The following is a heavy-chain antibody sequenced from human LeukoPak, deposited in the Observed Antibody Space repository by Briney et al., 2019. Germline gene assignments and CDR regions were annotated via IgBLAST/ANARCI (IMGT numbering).Heavy chain of an antibody. Sequence: PGGSLRLSCAASGFTFSSYSMNWVRQAPGKGLEWVSYISYGSGTIYYADSVKGRFTISRDNAKNSLYLQMNSLRDEDTAVYYCARDFSPGQRFYFDYWGQGTLVTVSS. J-gene: IGHJ4*02. CDR3: ARDFSPGQRFYFDY. CDR2: ISYGSGTI. CDR1: GFTFSSYS. D-gene: IGHD6-25*01. V-gene: IGHV3-48*02.